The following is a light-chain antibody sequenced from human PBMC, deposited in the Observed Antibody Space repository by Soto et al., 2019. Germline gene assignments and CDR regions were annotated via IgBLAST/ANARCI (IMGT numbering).Light chain of an antibody. CDR2: DAS. J-gene: IGKJ1*01. Sequence: IQMTQSPSVLSASRGDRVTITCRSSQTITNWLAWYQQKPGKAPXXFIYDASSLESWVPSRFSGSASGTESTLTISSLKSEDFATYYCQQYKSFWTFGQGTKVDIK. CDR3: QQYKSFWT. CDR1: QTITNW. V-gene: IGKV1-5*01.